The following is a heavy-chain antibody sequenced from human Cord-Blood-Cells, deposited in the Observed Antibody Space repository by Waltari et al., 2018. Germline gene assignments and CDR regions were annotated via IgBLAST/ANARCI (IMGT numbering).Heavy chain of an antibody. V-gene: IGHV1-24*01. CDR3: ATPYSGSYYYYYGMDV. D-gene: IGHD1-26*01. Sequence: QVQLVQSGAEVKKPGASVKVSCKVSGYTLPDLSMHWVRQAPGKGLEWMGGFDPEDGETIYAQKFQGRVTMTEDTSTDTAYMELSSLRSEDTAVYYCATPYSGSYYYYYGMDVWGQGTTVTVSS. CDR1: GYTLPDLS. CDR2: FDPEDGET. J-gene: IGHJ6*02.